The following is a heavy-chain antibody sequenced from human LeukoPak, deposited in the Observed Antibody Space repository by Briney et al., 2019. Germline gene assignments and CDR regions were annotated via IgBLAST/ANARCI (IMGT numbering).Heavy chain of an antibody. J-gene: IGHJ5*02. CDR3: AKLIGDYNGNSGS. D-gene: IGHD4-23*01. Sequence: GGSLRLSCAASGFTFSTHAMSWVRQVSGKGLEWVSSIRDTGESTYYADYVKGRFTISRDNSKNTLYLQMNSLRAEDTAVYNCAKLIGDYNGNSGSWGQGTLVTVSS. V-gene: IGHV3-23*01. CDR1: GFTFSTHA. CDR2: IRDTGEST.